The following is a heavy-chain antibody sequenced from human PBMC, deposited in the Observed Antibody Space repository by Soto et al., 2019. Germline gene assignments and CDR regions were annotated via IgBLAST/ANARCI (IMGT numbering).Heavy chain of an antibody. CDR2: VKTRVEGGAA. D-gene: IGHD3-10*01. CDR3: SAGRVSATPEVF. V-gene: IGHV3-15*07. Sequence: VQLVASGGGFVEPGGSLRISCAASGFIFSNAWMNWVRQAPGKGLEWVGRVKTRVEGGAADLAAPVKGRFTISRDDAKNTLYLQMNSVKIEDTAMYHCSAGRVSATPEVFWGQGTLVTVSS. J-gene: IGHJ4*02. CDR1: GFIFSNAW.